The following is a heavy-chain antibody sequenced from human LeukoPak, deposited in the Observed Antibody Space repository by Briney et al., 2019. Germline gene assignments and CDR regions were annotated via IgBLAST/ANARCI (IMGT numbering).Heavy chain of an antibody. V-gene: IGHV3-48*04. Sequence: GGSLRLSCAASGFTFSSFSMSWVRQAPGKGLEWVSYISSSGSTIYYADSVKGRFTISRDNAKNSLYLQMNSLRAEDTAVYYCAELGITMIGGVWGKGTTVTISS. CDR1: GFTFSSFS. D-gene: IGHD3-10*02. CDR3: AELGITMIGGV. J-gene: IGHJ6*04. CDR2: ISSSGSTI.